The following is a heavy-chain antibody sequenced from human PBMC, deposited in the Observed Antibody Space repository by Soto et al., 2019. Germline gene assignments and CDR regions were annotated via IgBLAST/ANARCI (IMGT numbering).Heavy chain of an antibody. Sequence: PGGSLRLSCAASGFTFDDYGMHWVRQAPGKGLEWVSSISSSSSYIYYADSVKGRFTISRDNAKNSLYLQMNSLRAEDTAVYYCARVESYDFWSGYYTTFGMDFWGTGTTVTVSS. D-gene: IGHD3-3*01. V-gene: IGHV3-21*01. CDR2: ISSSSSYI. CDR3: ARVESYDFWSGYYTTFGMDF. J-gene: IGHJ6*04. CDR1: GFTFDDYG.